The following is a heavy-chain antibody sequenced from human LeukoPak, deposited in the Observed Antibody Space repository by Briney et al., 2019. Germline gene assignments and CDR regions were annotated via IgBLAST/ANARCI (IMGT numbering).Heavy chain of an antibody. V-gene: IGHV1-69*04. CDR3: ARPIRDGDKTHDAFDI. CDR1: GGTFSSYA. J-gene: IGHJ3*02. CDR2: IIPILGIA. Sequence: ASVKVSCKASGGTFSSYAISWVRQAPGQGLEWMGRIIPILGIANYAQKFQGRVTITADKSTSTAYMELSSLRSEDTAVYYCARPIRDGDKTHDAFDIWGQGTMVTVSS. D-gene: IGHD5-24*01.